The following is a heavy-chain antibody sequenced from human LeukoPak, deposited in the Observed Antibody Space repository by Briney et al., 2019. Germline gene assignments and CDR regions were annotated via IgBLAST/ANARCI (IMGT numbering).Heavy chain of an antibody. D-gene: IGHD2-2*01. V-gene: IGHV3-23*01. Sequence: KTGGSLRLSCSASGFTFLSYAMHWVRRAPRKGLEWVSTIMIGGDGKHYADSVKGRFTISRDRSESTLYLQMNGLRADDTAVYYCVRAAPPDCSPASCSLFDTWGQGTLVTVSS. CDR1: GFTFLSYA. J-gene: IGHJ4*02. CDR2: IMIGGDGK. CDR3: VRAAPPDCSPASCSLFDT.